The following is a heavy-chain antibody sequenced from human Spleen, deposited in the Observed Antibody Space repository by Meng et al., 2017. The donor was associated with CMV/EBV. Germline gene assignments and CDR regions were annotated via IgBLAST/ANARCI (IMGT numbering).Heavy chain of an antibody. D-gene: IGHD2-2*01. CDR3: VRIVVEPAAPEGPYYYGMDV. V-gene: IGHV1-69*05. Sequence: SVKVSCKASGYTFTGYYMHWVRQAPGQGLEWMGWIIPIFGTTQYAQKFQGRVTINTDISTSTAYMELSSLRSDDTAVYYCVRIVVEPAAPEGPYYYGMDVWGQGTTVTVSS. J-gene: IGHJ6*02. CDR2: IIPIFGTT. CDR1: GYTFTGYY.